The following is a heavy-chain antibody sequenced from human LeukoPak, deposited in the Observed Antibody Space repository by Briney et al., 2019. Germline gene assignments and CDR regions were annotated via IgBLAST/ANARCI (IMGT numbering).Heavy chain of an antibody. CDR1: GGSISSTSHY. J-gene: IGHJ5*02. Sequence: SETQSLTCNVSGGSISSTSHYWGWIRQPPGKGLEWIGSIYYSGSTHNNPSLKSRVTISVDTSKNQFSLKVSSVTAADTAVYYCARLVGGSSWFGPWGQGTLVTVSS. CDR2: IYYSGST. CDR3: ARLVGGSSWFGP. V-gene: IGHV4-39*01. D-gene: IGHD6-13*01.